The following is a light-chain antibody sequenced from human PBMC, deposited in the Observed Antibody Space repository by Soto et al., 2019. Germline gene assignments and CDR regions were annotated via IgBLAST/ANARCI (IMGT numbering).Light chain of an antibody. CDR1: QNVPSSY. CDR3: QQYGSSPLIT. V-gene: IGKV3-20*01. J-gene: IGKJ5*01. CDR2: GAS. Sequence: EIVLTQSPDTLSLSPGERATLSCGASQNVPSSYVAWYQRKPGQAPRLLVYGASRRATGLPDRFSGSGSGTDFTLTISRLEPEDFAVYYCQQYGSSPLITFGQGTRLEIK.